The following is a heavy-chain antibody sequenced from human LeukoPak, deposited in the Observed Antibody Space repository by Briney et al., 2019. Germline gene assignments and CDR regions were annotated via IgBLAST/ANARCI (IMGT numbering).Heavy chain of an antibody. D-gene: IGHD6-19*01. V-gene: IGHV1-46*01. CDR1: GYTFTSYY. Sequence: ASVKVSCKASGYTFTSYYMHWVRQAPGQGLEWMGIINPSGGSTSYAQKFQGRGTMTRDMSTSTVYMELSSMRSEDTAVYYCARDPGYSSGWSKYYYYYYMDVWGKGTTVTVSS. CDR3: ARDPGYSSGWSKYYYYYYMDV. J-gene: IGHJ6*03. CDR2: INPSGGST.